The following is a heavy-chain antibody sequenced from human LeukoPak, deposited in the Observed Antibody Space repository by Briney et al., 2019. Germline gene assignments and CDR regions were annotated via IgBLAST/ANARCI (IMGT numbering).Heavy chain of an antibody. CDR3: ARDGGSYYDDYFDY. D-gene: IGHD1-26*01. Sequence: GGSVRLSCAASGFTFDDYGMSWVRQAPGKGLEWVSGINWNGGSTGYADSVKGRFTISRDNAKNSLYLQMNSLRAEDTALYYCARDGGSYYDDYFDYWGQGTLVTVSS. J-gene: IGHJ4*02. V-gene: IGHV3-20*04. CDR2: INWNGGST. CDR1: GFTFDDYG.